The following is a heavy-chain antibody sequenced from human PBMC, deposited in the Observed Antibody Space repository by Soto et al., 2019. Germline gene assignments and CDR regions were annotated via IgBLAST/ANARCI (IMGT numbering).Heavy chain of an antibody. J-gene: IGHJ3*02. CDR2: INPNSGGT. D-gene: IGHD2-15*01. V-gene: IGHV1-2*04. CDR3: ARATNPNIVVVVAATIGGAFDI. Sequence: ASVKVSCKASGYTFTGHYMHWVRQAPGQGLEWMGWINPNSGGTNYAQKFQGWVTMTRDTSISTAYMELSRLRSDDTAVYYCARATNPNIVVVVAATIGGAFDIWGQGTMVTVSS. CDR1: GYTFTGHY.